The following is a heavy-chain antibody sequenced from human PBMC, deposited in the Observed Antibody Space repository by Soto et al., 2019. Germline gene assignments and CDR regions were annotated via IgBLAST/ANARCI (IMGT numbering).Heavy chain of an antibody. CDR3: ARGGEPKPYYYYYCMDV. CDR1: GYTFTSYG. Sequence: GASVKVSCKASGYTFTSYGISWVRQAPGQGLEWMGWISAYNGNTNYAQKLQGRVTMTTDTSTSTAYMELRSLRSDDTAVYYCARGGEPKPYYYYYCMDVWGQGTTVTVSS. J-gene: IGHJ6*02. CDR2: ISAYNGNT. D-gene: IGHD7-27*01. V-gene: IGHV1-18*04.